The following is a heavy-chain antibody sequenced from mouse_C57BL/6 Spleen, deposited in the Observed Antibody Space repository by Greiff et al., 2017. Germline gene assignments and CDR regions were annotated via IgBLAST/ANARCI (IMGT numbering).Heavy chain of an antibody. CDR2: IDPENGDT. CDR3: TTSGYRRSFYYAMDY. J-gene: IGHJ4*01. D-gene: IGHD3-1*01. Sequence: EVQLQESGAELVRPGASVKLSCTASGFNIKDDYMHWVKQRPEQGLEWIGWIDPENGDTEYASKFQGKATITADTSSNTAYLQLSSLTSEDTAVYYCTTSGYRRSFYYAMDYWGQGTSVTVSS. V-gene: IGHV14-4*01. CDR1: GFNIKDDY.